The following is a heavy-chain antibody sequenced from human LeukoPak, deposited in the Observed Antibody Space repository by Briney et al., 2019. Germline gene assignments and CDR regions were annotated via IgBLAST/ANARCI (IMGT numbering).Heavy chain of an antibody. V-gene: IGHV3-43*02. D-gene: IGHD3-10*01. CDR1: GFTFDDYA. J-gene: IGHJ4*02. Sequence: GGSLRLSCAASGFTFDDYAMHWVRQAPGKGLEWVSLISGDGGSTTYADSVKGRFTISRDNAKNSLYLQMNSLRAEDTAVYYCAREWAGTSLDYWGQGTLVTVSS. CDR2: ISGDGGST. CDR3: AREWAGTSLDY.